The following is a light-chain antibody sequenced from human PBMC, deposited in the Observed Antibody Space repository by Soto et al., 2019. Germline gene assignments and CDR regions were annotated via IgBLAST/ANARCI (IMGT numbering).Light chain of an antibody. Sequence: DIPMTQSPSTLSASVGDRVTITCRASQSISSWLAWYQQKPGEAPKLLINDASSLESGVPSRFSGSGSGTEFTLTISSLQPDDFATYYCQQYNSYPYTFGQGTKLEIK. CDR2: DAS. V-gene: IGKV1-5*01. CDR1: QSISSW. J-gene: IGKJ2*01. CDR3: QQYNSYPYT.